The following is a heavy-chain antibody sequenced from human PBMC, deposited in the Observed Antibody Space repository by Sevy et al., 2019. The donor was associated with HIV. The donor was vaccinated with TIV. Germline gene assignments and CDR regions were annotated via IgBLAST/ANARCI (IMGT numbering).Heavy chain of an antibody. J-gene: IGHJ4*02. CDR1: GFAFHEYS. CDR3: AREGCSRPHDY. Sequence: GGSLRLSCAASGFAFHEYSMSWIRQAPGKGLEWVATISFGCGKINYADSVKGRFTISRDNSKNSFYLQMDNLRVDDTALYYCAREGCSRPHDYWGQGTRVTVSS. D-gene: IGHD2-8*01. V-gene: IGHV3-23*01. CDR2: ISFGCGKI.